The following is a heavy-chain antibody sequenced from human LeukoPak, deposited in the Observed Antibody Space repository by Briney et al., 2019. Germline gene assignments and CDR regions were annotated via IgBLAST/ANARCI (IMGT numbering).Heavy chain of an antibody. CDR1: GGSISSSSYY. J-gene: IGHJ4*02. D-gene: IGHD3-16*01. Sequence: PSETLSLTCTVSGGSISSSSYYWGWIRQPPGKGLEWIGSIYYSGSTYYNPSLKSRVTISADTSKNQFSLKLNSLTTADTAVYYCTRGAGWLIDYWGQGILVTVSS. CDR2: IYYSGST. V-gene: IGHV4-39*07. CDR3: TRGAGWLIDY.